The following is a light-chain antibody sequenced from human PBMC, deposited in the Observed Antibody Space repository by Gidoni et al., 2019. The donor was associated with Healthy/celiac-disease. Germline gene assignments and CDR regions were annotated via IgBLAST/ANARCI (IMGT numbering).Light chain of an antibody. V-gene: IGKV3-20*01. CDR3: QQYGSSPLT. CDR2: GAS. CDR1: QSVSSRY. Sequence: IVLTQPPGTLSFSPGERATLSSRASQSVSSRYLAGYQQKPGQAPRLLIYGASSRATGIPDRFSGSGSGTDFTLTISRLEPEDFAVYYCQQYGSSPLTFGGGTKVEIK. J-gene: IGKJ4*01.